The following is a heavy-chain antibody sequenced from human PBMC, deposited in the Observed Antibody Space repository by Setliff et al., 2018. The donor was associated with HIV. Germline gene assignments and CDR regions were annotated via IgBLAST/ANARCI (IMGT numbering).Heavy chain of an antibody. CDR2: IFYSGIT. Sequence: SETLSLTCTVSGGSITSHYWSWIRQPPGKGLEWIGYIFYSGITNYNPSLKSRLTISIDTSKNQFSLKLDSVTAADTAVYYCASGRYYDFWSGFDYYFDYWGQGTLVTVS. J-gene: IGHJ4*02. D-gene: IGHD3-3*01. V-gene: IGHV4-59*11. CDR1: GGSITSHY. CDR3: ASGRYYDFWSGFDYYFDY.